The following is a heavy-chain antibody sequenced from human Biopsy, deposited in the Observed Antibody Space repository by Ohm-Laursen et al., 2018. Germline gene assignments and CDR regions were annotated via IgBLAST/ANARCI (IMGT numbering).Heavy chain of an antibody. Sequence: SLRLSCAASGFTFGDYAMNWVRQAPGKGLRWVSTISGSGTTTYYADSVKGRFTISRDNSKNTLYMQMNSLRAEDMAVYYCARKYSGFDIWGQGTMVSVSS. J-gene: IGHJ3*02. V-gene: IGHV3-23*01. CDR2: ISGSGTTT. CDR3: ARKYSGFDI. CDR1: GFTFGDYA. D-gene: IGHD5-12*01.